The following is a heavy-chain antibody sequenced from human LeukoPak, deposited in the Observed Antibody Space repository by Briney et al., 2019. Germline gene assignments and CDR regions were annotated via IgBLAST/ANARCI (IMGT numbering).Heavy chain of an antibody. V-gene: IGHV3-30*02. CDR3: AKKGGVRPLSAGYSSSWDQLYYYGMDV. D-gene: IGHD6-13*01. J-gene: IGHJ6*02. CDR1: GFTFSSYG. Sequence: PGGSLRLSCAASGFTFSSYGMHWVRQAPGKGLEWVAFIRYDGSNKYYADSVKGRFTISRDNSKNTLYLQMNSLRAEDTAVYYCAKKGGVRPLSAGYSSSWDQLYYYGMDVWGQGTTVTVSS. CDR2: IRYDGSNK.